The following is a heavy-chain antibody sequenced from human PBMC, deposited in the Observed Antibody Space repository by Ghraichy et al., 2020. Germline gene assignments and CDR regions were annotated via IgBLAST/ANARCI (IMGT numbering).Heavy chain of an antibody. CDR1: GGSISSYY. J-gene: IGHJ4*02. Sequence: ESLNISCTVSGGSISSYYWSWIRQPAGKGLEWIGRIYTSGSTNYNPSLKSRVTMSVDTSKNQFSLKLSSVTAADTAVYYCAREGWGYSGSYYLFDYWGQGTLVTVSS. D-gene: IGHD1-26*01. V-gene: IGHV4-4*07. CDR2: IYTSGST. CDR3: AREGWGYSGSYYLFDY.